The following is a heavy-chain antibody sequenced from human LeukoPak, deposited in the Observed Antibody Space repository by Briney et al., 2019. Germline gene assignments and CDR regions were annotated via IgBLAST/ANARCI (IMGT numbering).Heavy chain of an antibody. D-gene: IGHD3-10*01. J-gene: IGHJ4*02. Sequence: ASVKASCKASGYTFTSYAMHWVRQAPGQRLEWMGWINAGNGNTKYSQKFQGRVTITRDTSASTAYMELSSLRSEDTAVYYCASGYYGSGSYFNPDYWGQGTLVTVSS. CDR2: INAGNGNT. CDR1: GYTFTSYA. V-gene: IGHV1-3*01. CDR3: ASGYYGSGSYFNPDY.